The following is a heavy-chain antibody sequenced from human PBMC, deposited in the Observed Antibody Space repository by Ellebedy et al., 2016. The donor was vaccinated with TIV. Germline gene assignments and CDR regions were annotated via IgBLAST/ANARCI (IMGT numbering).Heavy chain of an antibody. CDR1: GFTFSSYS. CDR3: ARGSRHLAMIPIDY. V-gene: IGHV3-48*01. D-gene: IGHD3-22*01. CDR2: ISSFSSTI. Sequence: PGGSLRLSCEASGFTFSSYSINWVRQAPGKGLEWVSYISSFSSTIYYADSVKGRFTSSRDNAKNSLYLQMNSLRAEDTAVYYCARGSRHLAMIPIDYWGQGTLVTVSS. J-gene: IGHJ4*02.